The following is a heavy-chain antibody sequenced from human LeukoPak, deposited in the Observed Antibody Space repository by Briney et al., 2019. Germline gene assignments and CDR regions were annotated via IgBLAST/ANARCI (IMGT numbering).Heavy chain of an antibody. CDR2: INYSGAT. CDR1: GGSISGSSYH. CDR3: APTYNYPRGGYEY. V-gene: IGHV4-39*01. Sequence: PSETLSLTCTVSGGSISGSSYHWGWIRQPPGKGLEWIGSINYSGATYYNPSLESRVTISVDTSQNQFSLKVSPVTAADTAVYYCAPTYNYPRGGYEYWGQGTLVTVSS. J-gene: IGHJ4*02. D-gene: IGHD5-18*01.